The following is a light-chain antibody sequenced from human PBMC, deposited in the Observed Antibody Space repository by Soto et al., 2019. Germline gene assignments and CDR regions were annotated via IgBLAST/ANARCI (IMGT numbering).Light chain of an antibody. CDR2: SAS. CDR3: QQYYRYPWT. V-gene: IGKV1-16*02. CDR1: QGISNY. Sequence: DIQMTQSPSSLFASVGDRVTITCRPSQGISNYLGWYKQKPGKAPKSLIYSASTLQSGVSSKFSGSGSGTDFTLTITDMQPDDFATYYCQQYYRYPWTVGQGTKVDSK. J-gene: IGKJ1*01.